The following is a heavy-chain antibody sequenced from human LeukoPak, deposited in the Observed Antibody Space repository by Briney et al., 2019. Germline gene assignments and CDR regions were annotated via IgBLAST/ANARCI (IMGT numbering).Heavy chain of an antibody. D-gene: IGHD1-26*01. Sequence: EASVKVSCKTSGYAFTGRYMHWVRQTPGQGREWVGGINPDSGYTNYAQNFHGRLTMTTDTSISAAYMELSRLRSDDTAVYYCARESGLPTITSGGFDYWGQGTLVTVSS. CDR1: GYAFTGRY. J-gene: IGHJ4*02. CDR2: INPDSGYT. CDR3: ARESGLPTITSGGFDY. V-gene: IGHV1-2*02.